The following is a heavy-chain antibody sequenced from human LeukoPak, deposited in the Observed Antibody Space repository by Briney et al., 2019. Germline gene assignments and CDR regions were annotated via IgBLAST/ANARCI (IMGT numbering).Heavy chain of an antibody. CDR2: ISAYNGNT. Sequence: ASVKVSCKASGYTFTSYGISWVRQAPGQGLEWMGWISAYNGNTNYAQKLQGSVTMTTDTSTSKTYMELRSLRADDTAVYYCARDGSGYSYGHFDYWGQGTLVTVSS. V-gene: IGHV1-18*01. CDR3: ARDGSGYSYGHFDY. D-gene: IGHD5-18*01. CDR1: GYTFTSYG. J-gene: IGHJ4*02.